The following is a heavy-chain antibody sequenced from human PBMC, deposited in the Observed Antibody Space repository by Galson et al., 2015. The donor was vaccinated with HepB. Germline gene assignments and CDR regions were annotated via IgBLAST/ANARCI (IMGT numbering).Heavy chain of an antibody. D-gene: IGHD6-13*01. CDR2: ITSSSSYI. CDR1: GFTFSDFS. CDR3: ARHAPLVYSSSWTDAFDI. J-gene: IGHJ3*02. Sequence: SLRLSCAASGFTFSDFSMNWVRQPPGKGLEWVSSITSSSSYIYYADSVKGRFTISRDNAENSLYLQMNSLTAEDTAVYYCARHAPLVYSSSWTDAFDIWGQGTMVTVSS. V-gene: IGHV3-21*01.